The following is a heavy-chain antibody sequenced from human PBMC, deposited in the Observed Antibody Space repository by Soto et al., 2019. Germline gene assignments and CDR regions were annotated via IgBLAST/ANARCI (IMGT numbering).Heavy chain of an antibody. D-gene: IGHD2-15*01. CDR3: ARDTADCSGGSCYSQDAFDI. J-gene: IGHJ3*02. Sequence: QVQLVQSGAEVKKPGASVKVSCKASGYTFTSYGISWVRQAPGQGLEWMGWISAYNGNTNYAQNLQGRVTMTTDTPTSTAYMELRSLRSDDTAVYYCARDTADCSGGSCYSQDAFDIWGQGTMVTVSS. CDR2: ISAYNGNT. V-gene: IGHV1-18*01. CDR1: GYTFTSYG.